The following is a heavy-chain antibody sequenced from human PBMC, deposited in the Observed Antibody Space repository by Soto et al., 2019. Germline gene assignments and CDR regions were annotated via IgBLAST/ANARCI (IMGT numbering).Heavy chain of an antibody. J-gene: IGHJ4*02. Sequence: QLQLQESGSGLVKPSQTLSLTCAVSGGSISSGGYSWSWIRQPPGKGLEWIGYIYHSGSTYYNPSLKSRVTISVDRSKTQFALKLSSVTAADTAVYYCASRQQLVRNYWGQGTRVTVSS. V-gene: IGHV4-30-2*01. CDR3: ASRQQLVRNY. CDR1: GGSISSGGYS. D-gene: IGHD6-13*01. CDR2: IYHSGST.